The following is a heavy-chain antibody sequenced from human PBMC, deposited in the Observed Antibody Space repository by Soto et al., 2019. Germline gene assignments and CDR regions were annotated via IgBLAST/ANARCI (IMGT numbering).Heavy chain of an antibody. CDR2: ISGSGGST. CDR3: AKGRIAAAGPQNPFDY. CDR1: GFTFSSYA. V-gene: IGHV3-23*01. D-gene: IGHD6-13*01. J-gene: IGHJ4*02. Sequence: GGSLRLSCAASGFTFSSYAMSWVRQAPGKGLEWVSAISGSGGSTYYADSVKGRFTISRDNSKNTLYLQMNSLRAEDTAVYYCAKGRIAAAGPQNPFDYWGQGTLVTVSS.